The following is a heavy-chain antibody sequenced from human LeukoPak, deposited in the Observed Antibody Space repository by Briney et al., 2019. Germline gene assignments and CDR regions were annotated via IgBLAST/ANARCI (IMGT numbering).Heavy chain of an antibody. CDR3: ANNWQLDY. D-gene: IGHD1-1*01. Sequence: GGSLRLSCAASGFSLSTYAMCWVRQAPGKGLEYVSAINNNGGSTHYTNSVKGRFTISRDNSKNTLYLQMDSLRVEDTAVYYCANNWQLDYWGQGTLVTVSS. J-gene: IGHJ4*02. V-gene: IGHV3-64*01. CDR1: GFSLSTYA. CDR2: INNNGGST.